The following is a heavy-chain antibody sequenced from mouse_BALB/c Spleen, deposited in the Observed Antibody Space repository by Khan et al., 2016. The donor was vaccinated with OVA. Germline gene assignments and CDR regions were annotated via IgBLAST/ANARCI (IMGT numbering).Heavy chain of an antibody. CDR2: INPHIGET. CDR1: GYTFTGYF. D-gene: IGHD1-1*01. CDR3: ARKNGSDFDY. Sequence: EVQLQESGPELVKPGASVKISCKASGYTFTGYFMNWVMQSHGKSLEWIGRINPHIGETLYTQKFKGKATLTVDESSSTVHMELRSLTSEDSAVYYCARKNGSDFDYWVQGTTLTVSS. V-gene: IGHV1-20*01. J-gene: IGHJ2*01.